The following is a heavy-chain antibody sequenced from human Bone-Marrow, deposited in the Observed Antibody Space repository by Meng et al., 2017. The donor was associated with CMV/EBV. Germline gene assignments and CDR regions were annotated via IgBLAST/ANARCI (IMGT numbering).Heavy chain of an antibody. CDR2: ISAYNGNT. J-gene: IGHJ5*02. Sequence: QVQLVQSGAEVKTPGASMKFSCKASGYTFTSYGISWVRQAPGQGLEWMGWISAYNGNTNYAQKLQGRVTMTTDTSTSTAYMELRSLRSDDTAVYYCVWITMVRGVTGGVGFDPWGQGTLVTVSS. D-gene: IGHD3-10*01. V-gene: IGHV1-18*01. CDR1: GYTFTSYG. CDR3: VWITMVRGVTGGVGFDP.